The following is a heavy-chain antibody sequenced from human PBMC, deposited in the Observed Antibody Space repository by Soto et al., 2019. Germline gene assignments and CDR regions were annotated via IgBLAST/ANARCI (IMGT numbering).Heavy chain of an antibody. CDR1: GGSISSGGYY. CDR3: ARAGPRELPPGY. D-gene: IGHD1-26*01. J-gene: IGHJ4*02. V-gene: IGHV4-31*03. CDR2: IDYSGST. Sequence: QVQLQESGPGLVKPSQTLSLPCTVSGGSISSGGYYWSWIRQHPGKGLEWIGYIDYSGSTYYNPSLKSRVTISVDTSKNQFSLKLSSVTAADTAVYYCARAGPRELPPGYWGQGTLVTVSS.